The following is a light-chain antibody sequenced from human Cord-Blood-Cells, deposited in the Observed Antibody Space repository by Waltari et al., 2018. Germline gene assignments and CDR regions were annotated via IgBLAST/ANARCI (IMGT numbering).Light chain of an antibody. J-gene: IGLJ3*02. CDR1: SSNIGSNY. CDR3: AAWDDSLSGWV. V-gene: IGLV1-47*01. Sequence: QSVLTQPPSASGTPGQRVTIYCSGSSSNIGSNYVYWYQQRPGTAPKLLSYMNNQRPSGVPDRFSGSKSGTSASLAISGLRSEDEADYYGAAWDDSLSGWVFGGGTKLTVL. CDR2: MNN.